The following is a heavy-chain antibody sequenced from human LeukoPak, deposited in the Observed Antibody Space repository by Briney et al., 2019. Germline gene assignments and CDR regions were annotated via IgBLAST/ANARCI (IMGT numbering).Heavy chain of an antibody. D-gene: IGHD2-2*01. V-gene: IGHV3-11*03. J-gene: IGHJ3*02. CDR2: LSSSSGRYT. Sequence: GGSLRLSCAASGFSFSECYMTWIRQAPGKGLEWVSNLSSSSGRYTNYADSVRGRFTISRGNAKKSLYLQMNSLRAEDTAVYYCARHSEGPVNDAFDIWGQGTKVTVSS. CDR3: ARHSEGPVNDAFDI. CDR1: GFSFSECY.